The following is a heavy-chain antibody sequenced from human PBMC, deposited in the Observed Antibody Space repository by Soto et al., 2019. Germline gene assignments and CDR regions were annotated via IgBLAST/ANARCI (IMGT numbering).Heavy chain of an antibody. Sequence: QVQLVESGGGLVKPGGSLRLSCAVSGFTFSDYYMSWIRQAPGKGLESISYIGSSGSTMYYADSVKGRFTISRDNAKNSLYLQINSLRAEDTAVYYCARGAYDPHYYGLDVWGHGTTVTVSS. J-gene: IGHJ6*02. CDR2: IGSSGSTM. CDR1: GFTFSDYY. CDR3: ARGAYDPHYYGLDV. D-gene: IGHD3-22*01. V-gene: IGHV3-11*01.